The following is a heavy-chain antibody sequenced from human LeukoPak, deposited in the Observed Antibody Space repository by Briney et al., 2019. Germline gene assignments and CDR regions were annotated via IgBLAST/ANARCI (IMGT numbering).Heavy chain of an antibody. CDR1: GFTFSSYW. CDR2: IKQDGSEK. J-gene: IGHJ4*02. D-gene: IGHD3-22*01. Sequence: GGSLRLSCAASGFTFSSYWMSWVRQAPGKGLEWVANIKQDGSEKYYVDSVKGRFTISRDNAKNSLYLQMNSLRAEDAAVYYCARDLGSSGYDYYFDYWGQGTLVTVSS. CDR3: ARDLGSSGYDYYFDY. V-gene: IGHV3-7*01.